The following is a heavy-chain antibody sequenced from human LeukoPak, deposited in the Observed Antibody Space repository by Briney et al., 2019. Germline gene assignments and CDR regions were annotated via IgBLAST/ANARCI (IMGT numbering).Heavy chain of an antibody. D-gene: IGHD3-9*01. CDR2: ISSYNGNT. CDR1: GYTFTSYG. Sequence: ASVKVSCKASGYTFTSYGISWVRQAPGQGLEWMGWISSYNGNTNYAQKLQGRATMTTDASTSTAYMELRSLRSDDTAVYYCARGSFPSDDILTGPFDNWGQGTLVTVSS. CDR3: ARGSFPSDDILTGPFDN. V-gene: IGHV1-18*01. J-gene: IGHJ4*02.